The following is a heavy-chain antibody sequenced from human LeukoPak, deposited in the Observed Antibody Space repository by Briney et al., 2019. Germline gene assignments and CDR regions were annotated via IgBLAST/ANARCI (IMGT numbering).Heavy chain of an antibody. V-gene: IGHV3-48*01. CDR3: ARGVVIFDY. CDR2: ISSTSSTI. D-gene: IGHD3-22*01. Sequence: PGGSLRLSCVASGFTFSSYNMNWVRQAPGKGLEWVSYISSTSSTIYYADSVKGRFTISRDNAKNSLYLQMNSLRAEDTAVYYCARGVVIFDYWGQGTLVTVSS. CDR1: GFTFSSYN. J-gene: IGHJ4*02.